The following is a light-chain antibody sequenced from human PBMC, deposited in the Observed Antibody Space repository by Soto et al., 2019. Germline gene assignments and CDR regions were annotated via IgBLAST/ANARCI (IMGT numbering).Light chain of an antibody. CDR3: QHYNSYSEA. V-gene: IGKV3-15*01. J-gene: IGKJ1*01. Sequence: EIVLTQSAGPLSLYPGQRATLSCRASQSVNTNLAWYQQKPGQAPRLIIYDASTRATGIPASFSGSGSGTEFTLTISSLQPDDVATYYCQHYNSYSEAFGQGTKVDI. CDR2: DAS. CDR1: QSVNTN.